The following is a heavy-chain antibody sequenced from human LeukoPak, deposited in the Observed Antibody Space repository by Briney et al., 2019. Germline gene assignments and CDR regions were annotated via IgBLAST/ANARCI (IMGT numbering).Heavy chain of an antibody. J-gene: IGHJ4*02. V-gene: IGHV4-34*01. Sequence: PSETLSLTCAVYGGSFSGYYWSWIRQPPGKGLEWIGEIHHSGSTNYNPSLKSRVAVSVDKSENHFSLKLSSVTAADTAVYYCARISAGFDWGQGTLVTVSS. CDR3: ARISAGFD. D-gene: IGHD2/OR15-2a*01. CDR2: IHHSGST. CDR1: GGSFSGYY.